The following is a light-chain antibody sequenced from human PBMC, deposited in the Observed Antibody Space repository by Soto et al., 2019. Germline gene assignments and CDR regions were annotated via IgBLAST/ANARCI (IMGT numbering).Light chain of an antibody. V-gene: IGLV2-14*03. J-gene: IGLJ1*01. CDR1: SSDVGAYKY. CDR2: GVS. CDR3: SSFTGTTTLDV. Sequence: QSVLTQPASVSGSPGLSISISCTGTSSDVGAYKYVSWYQQHPGKVPKLIIYGVSNRPSGVSNRFSGSKSGNTAFLTISGLQPEDEADYYCSSFTGTTTLDVFGTGTKVTVL.